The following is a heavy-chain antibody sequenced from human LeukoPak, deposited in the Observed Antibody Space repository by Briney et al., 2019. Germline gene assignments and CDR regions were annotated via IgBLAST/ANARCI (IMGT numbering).Heavy chain of an antibody. D-gene: IGHD5-18*01. CDR3: AKAERGYSYGLPFDY. J-gene: IGHJ4*02. Sequence: GGSLRLSCAASGFTVSSNYMSWVRQAPGKGLEWVSAISGSGGSTYYADSVKGRFTISRDNSKNTLYLQMNSLRAEDTAVYYCAKAERGYSYGLPFDYWGQGTLVTVSS. V-gene: IGHV3-23*01. CDR2: ISGSGGST. CDR1: GFTVSSNY.